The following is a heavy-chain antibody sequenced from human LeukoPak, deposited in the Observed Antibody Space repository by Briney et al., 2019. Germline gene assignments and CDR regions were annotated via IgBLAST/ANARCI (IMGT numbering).Heavy chain of an antibody. V-gene: IGHV1-18*01. J-gene: IGHJ3*02. Sequence: ASVKVSCKASGYTFSIYGFSWVRQAPGQGLEWMGWISVYNGNTNYAQKFQGRVTMTTDTSTSTAYMELRSLRSDDTAVYYCARFSPLLWFGERQDDAFDIWGQGTMVTVSS. CDR1: GYTFSIYG. CDR2: ISVYNGNT. CDR3: ARFSPLLWFGERQDDAFDI. D-gene: IGHD3-10*01.